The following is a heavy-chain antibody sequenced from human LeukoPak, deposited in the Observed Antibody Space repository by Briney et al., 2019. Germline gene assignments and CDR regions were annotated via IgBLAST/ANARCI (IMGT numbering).Heavy chain of an antibody. Sequence: GGSLRLSCAASGVTVSSDYMSWVRQAPGKGLEWVSVIYSDGNTYYADSVKGRFTISRDSSKNTLFLQMDSLRTEDTAIYYCASRMTFGGQGTLVTVSS. D-gene: IGHD2/OR15-2a*01. CDR2: IYSDGNT. J-gene: IGHJ4*02. V-gene: IGHV3-53*05. CDR3: ASRMTF. CDR1: GVTVSSDY.